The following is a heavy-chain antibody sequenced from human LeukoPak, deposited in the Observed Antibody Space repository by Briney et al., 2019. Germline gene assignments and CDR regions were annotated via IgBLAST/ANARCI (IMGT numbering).Heavy chain of an antibody. V-gene: IGHV3-30*03. CDR2: ISYDGSNK. CDR3: ARATLRYFDWLFLGYYGMDV. CDR1: GFTFSSYG. Sequence: PGGSLRLSCAASGFTFSSYGMHWVRQAPGKGLEWVAVISYDGSNKYYADSVKGRFTISRDNSKNTLYLQMNSLRAEDTAVYYCARATLRYFDWLFLGYYGMDVWGQGTTVTVSS. J-gene: IGHJ6*02. D-gene: IGHD3-9*01.